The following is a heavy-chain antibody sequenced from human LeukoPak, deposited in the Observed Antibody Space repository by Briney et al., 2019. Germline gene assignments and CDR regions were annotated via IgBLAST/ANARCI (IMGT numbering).Heavy chain of an antibody. J-gene: IGHJ4*02. D-gene: IGHD6-19*01. CDR2: IKTKTGNP. CDR1: GYTFTGHA. Sequence: GASVKVSCKASGYTFTGHAMNWVRQAPGQGPEWMGYIKTKTGNPTYAQGFTGRFVFSLDTSVSTAYLQISSLKPEDTGVYYCAKGGWVAVTGMDSWGQGTLVTVSS. CDR3: AKGGWVAVTGMDS. V-gene: IGHV7-4-1*02.